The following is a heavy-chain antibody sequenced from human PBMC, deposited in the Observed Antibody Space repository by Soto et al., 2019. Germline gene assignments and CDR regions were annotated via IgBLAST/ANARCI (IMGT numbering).Heavy chain of an antibody. D-gene: IGHD2-2*01. CDR2: INPSGGST. CDR1: GGTFSFYT. J-gene: IGHJ6*02. CDR3: ARVGRNVVVSYGIDV. V-gene: IGHV1-46*03. Sequence: ASVKVSCKASGGTFSFYTISWVRQAPGQGLEWMGIINPSGGSTSYAQKFQGRATMTRDTSTSTVYMELSSLRSEDTAVYYCARVGRNVVVSYGIDVWGQGTTVTVSS.